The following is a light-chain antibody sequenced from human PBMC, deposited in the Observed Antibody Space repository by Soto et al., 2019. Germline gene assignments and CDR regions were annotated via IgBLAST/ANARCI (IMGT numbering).Light chain of an antibody. J-gene: IGKJ1*01. CDR2: EAS. V-gene: IGKV1-5*03. Sequence: DIQMTQSPSTLSASVGDRVTITCRASQSINNWLAWYQQKPGKAPKLLLYEASGLESGVPSRFSGSGSGTEFTLTVSSLQPNDFATYYCQHYNSYSPAFGQGTKVAIK. CDR1: QSINNW. CDR3: QHYNSYSPA.